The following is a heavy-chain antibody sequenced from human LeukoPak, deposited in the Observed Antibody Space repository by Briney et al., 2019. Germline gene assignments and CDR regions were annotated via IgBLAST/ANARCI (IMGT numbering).Heavy chain of an antibody. CDR1: GGTFSSYA. J-gene: IGHJ4*02. CDR3: AKARDIEPAAPFDY. D-gene: IGHD2-2*01. CDR2: IIPIFGTA. V-gene: IGHV1-69*13. Sequence: GASVKVSCKASGGTFSSYAISWVRQAPGQGLEWMGGIIPIFGTANYAQKFQGRVTITADESTSTAYMELSSLRSEDTAVYYCAKARDIEPAAPFDYWGQGTLVTVSS.